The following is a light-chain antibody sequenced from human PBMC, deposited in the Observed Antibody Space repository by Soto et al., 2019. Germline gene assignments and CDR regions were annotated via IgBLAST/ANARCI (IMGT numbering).Light chain of an antibody. Sequence: SYELTQAPSVSVAPGQTATVTCWGSNIGSSSVHWYQQLPGQAPVLVVHDDSDRPSGIPERFSGSNSGNTATLTINRVEAGDEADYYCQVWDSSSDHILFGRGTKLTVL. V-gene: IGLV3-21*02. CDR1: NIGSSS. J-gene: IGLJ2*01. CDR3: QVWDSSSDHIL. CDR2: DDS.